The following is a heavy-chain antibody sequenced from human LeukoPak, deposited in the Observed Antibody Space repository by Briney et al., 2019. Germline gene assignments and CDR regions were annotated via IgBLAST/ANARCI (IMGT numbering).Heavy chain of an antibody. D-gene: IGHD3-3*01. CDR1: GYTFTSYG. CDR3: ARGITIFGVVITRPDMDV. V-gene: IGHV1-18*01. CDR2: ISAYNGNT. Sequence: ASVKVSCKASGYTFTSYGISWVRQAPGQGLEWMGWISAYNGNTNYAQKFQGRVTITADESTTTVYMELSSLRSEDTAVYYCARGITIFGVVITRPDMDVWGKGTTVTVSS. J-gene: IGHJ6*03.